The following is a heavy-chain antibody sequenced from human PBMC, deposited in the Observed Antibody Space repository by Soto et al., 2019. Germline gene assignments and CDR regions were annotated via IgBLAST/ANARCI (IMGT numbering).Heavy chain of an antibody. CDR2: INPSGGST. J-gene: IGHJ4*02. V-gene: IGHV1-46*01. D-gene: IGHD3-22*01. CDR1: GYTFTSYY. CDR3: ARFNYDSSGYQNPHAY. Sequence: ASVKVSCKASGYTFTSYYMHWVRQAPGQGLEWMGIINPSGGSTSYAQKFQGRVTMTRDTSTSTVYMELSSLRSEDTAVYYCARFNYDSSGYQNPHAYWGQGTLVTVSS.